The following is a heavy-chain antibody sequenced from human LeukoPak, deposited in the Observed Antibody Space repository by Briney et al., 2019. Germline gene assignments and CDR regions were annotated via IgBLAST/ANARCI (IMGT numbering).Heavy chain of an antibody. V-gene: IGHV1-2*02. Sequence: GASVKVSCKAPGYTFTGYYMHWVRQAPGQGLEWMGWINPNSGGTNYVQKFQGRVTMTRDTSISTAYMELSRLRSDDTAVYYCARDRAYNIVVVPAAKATYYYYMDVWGKGTTVTVSS. CDR2: INPNSGGT. D-gene: IGHD2-2*01. J-gene: IGHJ6*03. CDR1: GYTFTGYY. CDR3: ARDRAYNIVVVPAAKATYYYYMDV.